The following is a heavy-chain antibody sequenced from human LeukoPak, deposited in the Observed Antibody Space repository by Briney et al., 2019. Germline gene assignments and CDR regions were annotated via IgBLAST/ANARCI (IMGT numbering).Heavy chain of an antibody. D-gene: IGHD1-7*01. CDR1: GGYFSGYY. J-gene: IGHJ4*02. V-gene: IGHV4-34*01. CDR3: ARGRYNWNSPNDFDY. CDR2: INHSGST. Sequence: SETLSLTCAVYGGYFSGYYWSWIRQPPGKGLEWIGEINHSGSTNYNPSLKSRVTISVDTSKNQFSLKLSSVTAADTAVYYCARGRYNWNSPNDFDYWGQGTLVTVSS.